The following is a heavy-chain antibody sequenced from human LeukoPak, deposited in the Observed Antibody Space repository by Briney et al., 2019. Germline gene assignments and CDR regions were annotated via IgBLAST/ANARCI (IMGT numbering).Heavy chain of an antibody. Sequence: QPGGSLRLSCAASGFTFSSYAMSWVRQAPGKGLEWVSAISGSGGSTYYADSVKGRFTISRDNSKNSLYLQMNSLRAEDTALYYCAKDIELSSGWYILDYWGQGTLVTVSS. CDR1: GFTFSSYA. V-gene: IGHV3-23*01. CDR3: AKDIELSSGWYILDY. CDR2: ISGSGGST. D-gene: IGHD6-19*01. J-gene: IGHJ4*02.